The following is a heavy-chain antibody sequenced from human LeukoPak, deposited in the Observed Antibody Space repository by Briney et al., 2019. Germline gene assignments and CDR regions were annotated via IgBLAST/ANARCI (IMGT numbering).Heavy chain of an antibody. D-gene: IGHD2-15*01. CDR2: ISYDGGNK. CDR3: VRTDCTGGSCYPNFDY. Sequence: GGSLRLSCAASGFTFSNYAMHWVRQAPGKGPEWVAVISYDGGNKYYADSVKGRFTISRDNSKNTLYLQMNSLRPEDTAVYYCVRTDCTGGSCYPNFDYWGQGTLVTVSS. V-gene: IGHV3-30*01. CDR1: GFTFSNYA. J-gene: IGHJ4*02.